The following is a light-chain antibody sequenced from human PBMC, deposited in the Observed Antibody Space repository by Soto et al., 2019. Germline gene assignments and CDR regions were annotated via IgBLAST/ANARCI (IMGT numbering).Light chain of an antibody. V-gene: IGLV2-14*03. CDR2: GVT. CDR1: SSEISGYNY. J-gene: IGLJ1*01. Sequence: SVLTQPASVSGSPGQSITISCTGTSSEISGYNYVSWYQHYPGRAPQLIIYGVTNRPSGVSNRFSGSKSGNTASLTISGLQAEDEADYYCSSYTSTSPLAVFGPGTKVTVL. CDR3: SSYTSTSPLAV.